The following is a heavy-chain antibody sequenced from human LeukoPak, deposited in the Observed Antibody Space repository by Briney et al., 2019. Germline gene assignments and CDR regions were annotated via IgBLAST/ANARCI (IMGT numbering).Heavy chain of an antibody. CDR1: GFTFSSYS. CDR2: ISSSSSYI. Sequence: PGGSLRLSCAASGFTFSSYSMNWVRQAPGKGLEWVSSISSSSSYIYYADSVKGRFTISRDNAKNSLYLQMNSLRAEDTAVYYCARGSIWGYSGYDPSFDYWGQGTLVTVSS. CDR3: ARGSIWGYSGYDPSFDY. V-gene: IGHV3-21*01. J-gene: IGHJ4*02. D-gene: IGHD5-12*01.